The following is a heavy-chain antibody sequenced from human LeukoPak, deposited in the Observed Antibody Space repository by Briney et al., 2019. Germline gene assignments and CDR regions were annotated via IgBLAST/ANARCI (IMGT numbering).Heavy chain of an antibody. CDR2: INPNSGGT. D-gene: IGHD3-9*01. J-gene: IGHJ6*02. CDR3: ARDRIKIGYYDILTGYPPGGMDV. CDR1: GYTFTGYY. V-gene: IGHV1-2*02. Sequence: GASVKVSCKASGYTFTGYYMHWVRQAPGQGLEWMGWINPNSGGTNYAQKFQGRVTMTRDTSISTAYMELSRLRSDDTAVYYCARDRIKIGYYDILTGYPPGGMDVWGQGTTVTVSS.